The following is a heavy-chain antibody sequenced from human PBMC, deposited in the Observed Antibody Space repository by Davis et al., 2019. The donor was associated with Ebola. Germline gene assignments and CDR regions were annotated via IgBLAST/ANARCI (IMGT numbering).Heavy chain of an antibody. CDR3: ARDRDCSSTSCYGWFDP. CDR1: GYTFTSYG. Sequence: ASVKVSCKASGYTFTSYGISWVRQAPGQGLEWMGWISAYNGNTNYAQKLQGRVTMTTDTSTSTAYMELSSLRSEDTAVYYCARDRDCSSTSCYGWFDPWGQGTLVTVSS. D-gene: IGHD2-2*01. CDR2: ISAYNGNT. V-gene: IGHV1-18*01. J-gene: IGHJ5*02.